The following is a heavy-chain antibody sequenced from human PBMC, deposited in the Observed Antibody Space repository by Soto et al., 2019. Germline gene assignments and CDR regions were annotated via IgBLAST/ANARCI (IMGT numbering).Heavy chain of an antibody. CDR1: GGTFSSYG. J-gene: IGHJ3*02. D-gene: IGHD3-10*01. CDR3: ERGKEITMVRGVITAFDI. V-gene: IGHV1-69*13. Sequence: AVKVSCKACGGTFSSYGIIWVRLAPGQRLEWMGYIISIFDTPNYAQKFKGRVTITADESTSTRYMELSSLRSDDTTVYYCERGKEITMVRGVITAFDIWGEGTMVTDS. CDR2: IISIFDTP.